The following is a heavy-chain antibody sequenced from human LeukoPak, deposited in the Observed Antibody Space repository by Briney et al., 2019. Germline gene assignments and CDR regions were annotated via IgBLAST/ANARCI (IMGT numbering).Heavy chain of an antibody. CDR1: GGSISSSNW. Sequence: SGTLSLTCAVSGGSISSSNWWSWVRQPPGKGLEWIGEIYHSGSTNYNPSLKSRVTISVDTSKNQFSLKLSSVTAADTAVYYCARWGDYYDSSGYYGFDYWGQGTLVTVSS. CDR2: IYHSGST. J-gene: IGHJ4*02. D-gene: IGHD3-22*01. CDR3: ARWGDYYDSSGYYGFDY. V-gene: IGHV4-4*02.